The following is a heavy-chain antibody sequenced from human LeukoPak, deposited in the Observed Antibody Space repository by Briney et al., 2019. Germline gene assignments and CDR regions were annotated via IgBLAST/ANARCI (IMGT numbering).Heavy chain of an antibody. Sequence: SETLSLTCTVSGGSISSSSYYWGWIRQPPGKGLEWIGSIYYSGSTYYNPSLKSRVTISVDTSKNQFSLKLSSVTAADTAVYYCARRDIIVVPAPLYYFDYWGQGTLVTVSS. D-gene: IGHD2-2*01. CDR2: IYYSGST. J-gene: IGHJ4*02. CDR1: GGSISSSSYY. V-gene: IGHV4-39*01. CDR3: ARRDIIVVPAPLYYFDY.